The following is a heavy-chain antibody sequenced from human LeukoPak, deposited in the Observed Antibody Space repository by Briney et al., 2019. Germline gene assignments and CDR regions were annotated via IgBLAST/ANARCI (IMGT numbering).Heavy chain of an antibody. Sequence: PGGSLRLSCAASGFSFCDFYMTWIRQAPGRGLEWVSGISDGGSRTYYADSVKGRFTISRDDSKNTLYLQMNSLRAEDTAVYYCAKVQLGIGVDYWGQGTLVTVSS. J-gene: IGHJ4*02. CDR2: ISDGGSRT. V-gene: IGHV3-23*01. CDR3: AKVQLGIGVDY. CDR1: GFSFCDFY. D-gene: IGHD7-27*01.